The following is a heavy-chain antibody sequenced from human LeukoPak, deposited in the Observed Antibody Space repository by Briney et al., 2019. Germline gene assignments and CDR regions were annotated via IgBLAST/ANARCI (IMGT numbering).Heavy chain of an antibody. CDR3: ARAHSSSSTFDL. D-gene: IGHD6-6*01. CDR2: IWYDGSKK. V-gene: IGHV3-33*01. J-gene: IGHJ4*02. CDR1: GFTYSDYG. Sequence: GGSLRLSCAASGFTYSDYGIHWVRQAPGQGLEWVALIWYDGSKKYYADSVKGRFTISRDNTKNTLYLQLNSLRADDTAVYYCARAHSSSSTFDLWGQGTLVTVSS.